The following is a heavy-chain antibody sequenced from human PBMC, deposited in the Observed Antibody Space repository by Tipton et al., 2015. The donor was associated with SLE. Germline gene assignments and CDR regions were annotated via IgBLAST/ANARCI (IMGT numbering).Heavy chain of an antibody. CDR2: INHSGST. Sequence: GLVKPSETLSLTCIVSGGSISSSSYYWGWIRQPPGKGLEWIGEINHSGSTNYNPSLKSRVTISLDTSKNQFSLKLSSVTAADPALYYCARHEEAHWYFDLWGRGTLVTVSS. V-gene: IGHV4-39*01. J-gene: IGHJ2*01. CDR3: ARHEEAHWYFDL. CDR1: GGSISSSSYY.